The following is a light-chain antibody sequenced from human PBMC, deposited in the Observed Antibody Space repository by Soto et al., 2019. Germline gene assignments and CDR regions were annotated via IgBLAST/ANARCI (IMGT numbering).Light chain of an antibody. J-gene: IGLJ3*02. V-gene: IGLV2-14*01. Sequence: QSALTQPASVSGSPGQSITISCTGTSSDVGGYNYVSWYQQHPGKAPKLMIYDVNNRPSGVSNRFSGSKSGNTASLTISGLQAEDEADYYCSSYTSSSTVVFGGGTKVIVL. CDR1: SSDVGGYNY. CDR3: SSYTSSSTVV. CDR2: DVN.